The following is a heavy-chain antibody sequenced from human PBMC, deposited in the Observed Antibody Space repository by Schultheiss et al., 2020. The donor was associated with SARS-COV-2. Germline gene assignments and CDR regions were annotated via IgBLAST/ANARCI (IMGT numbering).Heavy chain of an antibody. CDR3: ARELKWDYDILTGYATRGWFDP. CDR1: GGSFSGYY. CDR2: IYYSGST. V-gene: IGHV4-59*12. D-gene: IGHD3-9*01. J-gene: IGHJ5*02. Sequence: SQTLSLTCAVYGGSFSGYYWSWIRQPPGKGLEWIGYIYYSGSTNYNPSLKSRVTMSVDTSKNQFSLKLSSVTAADTAVYYCARELKWDYDILTGYATRGWFDPWGQGTLVTVSS.